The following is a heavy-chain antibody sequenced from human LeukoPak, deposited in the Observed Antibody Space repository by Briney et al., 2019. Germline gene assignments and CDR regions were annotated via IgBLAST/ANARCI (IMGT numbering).Heavy chain of an antibody. Sequence: ASVKVSCKASGYTFTSYGISWVRQAPGQGLEWMGWISAYNGNTNYAQKLQGRVTMTTDTSTSTAYMELRSLRSDDTAVYYCASVGATRDRSDDAFDIWGQGTMVTVSS. CDR1: GYTFTSYG. CDR2: ISAYNGNT. D-gene: IGHD1-26*01. CDR3: ASVGATRDRSDDAFDI. V-gene: IGHV1-18*01. J-gene: IGHJ3*02.